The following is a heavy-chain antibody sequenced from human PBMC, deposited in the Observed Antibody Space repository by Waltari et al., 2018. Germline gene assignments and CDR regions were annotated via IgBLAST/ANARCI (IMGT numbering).Heavy chain of an antibody. V-gene: IGHV4-39*07. CDR3: ARGELYYYDSSGLFFDY. J-gene: IGHJ4*02. Sequence: QLQLQESGPGLVKPSETLSLTCTVYGGSISSSSYYWGWIRQPPGKGLEWIGSIYYSGSTYDNPSLKSRVTISVDTSKNQFSLKLSSVTAADTAVYYCARGELYYYDSSGLFFDYWGQGTLVTVSS. CDR2: IYYSGST. D-gene: IGHD3-22*01. CDR1: GGSISSSSYY.